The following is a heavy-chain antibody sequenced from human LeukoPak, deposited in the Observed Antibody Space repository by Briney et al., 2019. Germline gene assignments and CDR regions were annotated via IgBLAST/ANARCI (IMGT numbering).Heavy chain of an antibody. Sequence: PGRSLRLSCAASGFTFSSPGMHWVRQAPGKGLEWVAVISYDGSNKYYADSVKGRFTFSRDNSKNTLYLQMNSLRAEDTAVYYCAKEYCSNSVCHSLDYWGQGTLVTVSS. D-gene: IGHD2-8*01. CDR3: AKEYCSNSVCHSLDY. V-gene: IGHV3-30*18. J-gene: IGHJ4*02. CDR1: GFTFSSPG. CDR2: ISYDGSNK.